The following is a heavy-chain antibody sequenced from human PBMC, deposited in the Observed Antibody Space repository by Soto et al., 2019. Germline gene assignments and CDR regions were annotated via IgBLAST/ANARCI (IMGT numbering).Heavy chain of an antibody. D-gene: IGHD3-22*01. CDR1: GGSISSYY. Sequence: SETLSLTCTVSGGSISSYYWSWIRQPPGKGLEWIGYIYYSGSTNYDPSLKSRVTISVDTSKNQFSLKLSSVTAADTAVYYCARVGGYYDNNWFDPWGQGTLVTVSS. V-gene: IGHV4-59*01. CDR3: ARVGGYYDNNWFDP. CDR2: IYYSGST. J-gene: IGHJ5*02.